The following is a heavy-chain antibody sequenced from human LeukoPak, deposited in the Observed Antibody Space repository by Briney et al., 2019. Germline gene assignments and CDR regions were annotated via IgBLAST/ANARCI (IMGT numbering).Heavy chain of an antibody. CDR3: AKGRRYCSGGSCYRFDY. CDR2: ISGSGGST. V-gene: IGHV3-23*01. D-gene: IGHD2-15*01. J-gene: IGHJ4*02. Sequence: GGSLRLSCAASGFTFSSYWMSWVRQAPGKGLEWVSAISGSGGSTYYADSVKGRFTISRDNSKNTLYLQMNSLRAEDTAVYYCAKGRRYCSGGSCYRFDYWGQGTLVTVSS. CDR1: GFTFSSYW.